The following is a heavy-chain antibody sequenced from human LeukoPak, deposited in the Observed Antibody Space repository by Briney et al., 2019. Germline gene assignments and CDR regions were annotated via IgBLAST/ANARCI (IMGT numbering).Heavy chain of an antibody. D-gene: IGHD3-3*01. V-gene: IGHV1-24*01. CDR1: GYTLTELS. Sequence: ASVKVSCKVSGYTLTELSMHWVRQAPGKGLEWKGGFDPEDGETIYAQKFQGRVTMTEDTSTDTAYMELSSLRSEDTAVYYCATTITIFGGSFDYWGQGTLVTVSS. CDR2: FDPEDGET. J-gene: IGHJ4*02. CDR3: ATTITIFGGSFDY.